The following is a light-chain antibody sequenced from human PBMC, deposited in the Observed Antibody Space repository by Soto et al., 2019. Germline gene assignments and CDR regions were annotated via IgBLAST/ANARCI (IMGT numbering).Light chain of an antibody. Sequence: EIVMTQSPATLSVSPLERATLSCIASQSFSINLAWYQQKPGQAPRLLIYGASTRATGIPARFSGSGSGTEFTLTISSLQSEDFAVYYCQQYNKWPRTFGQGTKVDIK. V-gene: IGKV3-15*01. J-gene: IGKJ1*01. CDR2: GAS. CDR1: QSFSIN. CDR3: QQYNKWPRT.